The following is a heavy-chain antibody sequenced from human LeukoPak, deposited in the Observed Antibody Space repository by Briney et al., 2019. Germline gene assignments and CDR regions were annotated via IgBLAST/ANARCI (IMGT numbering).Heavy chain of an antibody. CDR2: MNPNSGNT. CDR3: ARGLRWRWLQSYFDY. Sequence: ASVKVSCKASGYTFTSYVINWVRQATGQGLEWMGWMNPNSGNTGYAQKFQGRVTMTRNTSISTAYMELSSLRSEDTAVYYCARGLRWRWLQSYFDYWGQGTLVTVPS. J-gene: IGHJ4*02. CDR1: GYTFTSYV. V-gene: IGHV1-8*01. D-gene: IGHD5-24*01.